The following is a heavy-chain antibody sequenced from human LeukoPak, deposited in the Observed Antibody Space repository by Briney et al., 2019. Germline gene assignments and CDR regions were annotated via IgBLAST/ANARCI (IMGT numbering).Heavy chain of an antibody. CDR1: GFTVSSNY. CDR2: IYSGGST. D-gene: IGHD4/OR15-4a*01. J-gene: IGHJ4*02. V-gene: IGHV3-53*01. Sequence: GGSLRLSCAASGFTVSSNYMSWVRQAPGKGLEWVSVIYSGGSTYYADSVKGRFTISRDNSKNTPYLQMNSLRAEDTAVYYCARSVLARYFDYWGQGTLVTVSS. CDR3: ARSVLARYFDY.